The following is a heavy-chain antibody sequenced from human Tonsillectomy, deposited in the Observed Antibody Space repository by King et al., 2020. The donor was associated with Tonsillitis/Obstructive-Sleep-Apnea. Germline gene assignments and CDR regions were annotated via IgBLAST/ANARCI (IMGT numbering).Heavy chain of an antibody. Sequence: VQLVESGGGLVQPGGSLRLSCVAAGFTFSTYWLSWFRQAPGKGLECVASIKLDGSEKYYVDSVKVRFTISRDNAKDSLYLQMNSLRAEDTAVYYCARGGRRYFDNWGQGTLVTVST. CDR2: IKLDGSEK. CDR1: GFTFSTYW. V-gene: IGHV3-7*04. J-gene: IGHJ4*02. D-gene: IGHD1-14*01. CDR3: ARGGRRYFDN.